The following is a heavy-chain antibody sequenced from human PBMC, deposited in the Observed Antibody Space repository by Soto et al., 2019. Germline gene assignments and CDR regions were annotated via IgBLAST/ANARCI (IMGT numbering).Heavy chain of an antibody. CDR1: GYTFTSYY. Sequence: GASVKVSCKASGYTFTSYYMHWVRQAPGQGLEWMGIINPSGGSTSYAQKFQGRVTMTRDTSTSTVYMQLNSLRGEDTAMYYCARDMYSSDYFVKWFEPWGQGTLVTVSS. CDR3: ARDMYSSDYFVKWFEP. J-gene: IGHJ5*02. V-gene: IGHV1-46*01. CDR2: INPSGGST. D-gene: IGHD6-19*01.